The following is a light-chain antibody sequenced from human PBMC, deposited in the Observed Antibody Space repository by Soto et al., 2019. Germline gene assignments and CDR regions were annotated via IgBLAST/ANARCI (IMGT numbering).Light chain of an antibody. V-gene: IGKV3-20*01. CDR3: QQYGSSAWT. J-gene: IGKJ1*01. CDR1: QSVGKY. CDR2: DAS. Sequence: EVLMTQSPATLSLSPGERATLSCRASQSVGKYLVWCQQKPGQAPRLLIYDASNRATGVPARFSGSGSGTDFTLTISRLEPEDFAVYYCQQYGSSAWTFGQGTKVDIK.